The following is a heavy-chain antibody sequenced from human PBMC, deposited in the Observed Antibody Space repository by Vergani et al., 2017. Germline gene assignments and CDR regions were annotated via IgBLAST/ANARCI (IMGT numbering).Heavy chain of an antibody. V-gene: IGHV1-18*01. CDR3: ARDWYSSGWTDWFDP. D-gene: IGHD6-19*01. CDR2: ISAYNGNT. J-gene: IGHJ5*02. Sequence: QVQLVQSGAEVKKPGASVKVSCKASGYTFTSYGISWVRQAPGHGLEWLGWISAYNGNTNYAQKLQGRVTMTTDTSTSTAYMELRSLRSDDTAVYYCARDWYSSGWTDWFDPWGQGTLVTVSS. CDR1: GYTFTSYG.